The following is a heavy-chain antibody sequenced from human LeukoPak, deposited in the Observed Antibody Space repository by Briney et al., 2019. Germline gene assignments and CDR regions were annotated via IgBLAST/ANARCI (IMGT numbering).Heavy chain of an antibody. Sequence: GGSLRLSCAASGFTFSDYYINWIRQAPGKGLEGVSYISSSGGTIYYADSVKGRFTISRDTPKNSLYLQMNSLRAEDTAVYYCVWGGYRSFDYWGQGTLVTVSS. CDR2: ISSSGGTI. CDR3: VWGGYRSFDY. V-gene: IGHV3-11*01. J-gene: IGHJ4*02. D-gene: IGHD3-16*02. CDR1: GFTFSDYY.